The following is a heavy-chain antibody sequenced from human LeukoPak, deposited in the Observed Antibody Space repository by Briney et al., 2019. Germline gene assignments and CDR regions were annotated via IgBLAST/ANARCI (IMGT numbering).Heavy chain of an antibody. D-gene: IGHD6-13*01. CDR2: IRSKANSYAT. CDR1: GITFSGSA. J-gene: IGHJ4*02. CDR3: AKWRILAAAGGGFDY. V-gene: IGHV3-73*01. Sequence: PGGSLRLSCAASGITFSGSAMHWVRQASGKGLEWVGRIRSKANSYATAYAASVKGRFTISRDDSKNTAYLQMNSLKTEDTAVYYCAKWRILAAAGGGFDYWGQGTLVTVSS.